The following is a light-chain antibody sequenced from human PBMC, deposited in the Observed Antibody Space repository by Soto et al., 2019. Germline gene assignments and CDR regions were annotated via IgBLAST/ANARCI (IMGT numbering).Light chain of an antibody. CDR1: QSISSW. CDR2: KAS. V-gene: IGKV1-5*03. J-gene: IGKJ5*01. Sequence: DIQMTQSPSTLSASVGDRVTITCRASQSISSWLAWYQQKPGKAPKLLIYKASSLESGVPSRFSGSGSGTEFTLTISSLQPEDFATYFCQQLNSYPITFGQGTDWRL. CDR3: QQLNSYPIT.